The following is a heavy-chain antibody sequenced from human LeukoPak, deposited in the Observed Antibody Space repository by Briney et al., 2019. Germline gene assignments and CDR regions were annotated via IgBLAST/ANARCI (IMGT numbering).Heavy chain of an antibody. CDR3: ARYFDWLGWFDP. V-gene: IGHV3-7*01. D-gene: IGHD3-9*01. Sequence: GGSLRLSCAASGSTFGSYWMSWVRQAPGKGLEWVANINQDGSQKYYVDSVKGRFTISRDNAKNSLYLQMNSLRAEDTAVYYCARYFDWLGWFDPWGQGTLVTVSS. CDR2: INQDGSQK. J-gene: IGHJ5*02. CDR1: GSTFGSYW.